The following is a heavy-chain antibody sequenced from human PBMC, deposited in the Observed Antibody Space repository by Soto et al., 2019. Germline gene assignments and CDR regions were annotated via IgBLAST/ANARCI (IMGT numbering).Heavy chain of an antibody. V-gene: IGHV1-69*12. J-gene: IGHJ6*02. Sequence: QVQLVQSGAEVKKPGSSVKCSCKASGGSLSNYGISWVRQAPGQGLEWMGGIIPVFGTANYAQKFQGRVTITADESTNIVYMDVTSLRSEDTAVYYCARGDATKIVVTTYYAMDVWGQGTTVTVSS. D-gene: IGHD4-17*01. CDR1: GGSLSNYG. CDR2: IIPVFGTA. CDR3: ARGDATKIVVTTYYAMDV.